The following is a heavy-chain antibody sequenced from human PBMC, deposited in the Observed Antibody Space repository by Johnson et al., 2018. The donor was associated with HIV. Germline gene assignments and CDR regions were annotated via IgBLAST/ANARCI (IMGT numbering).Heavy chain of an antibody. CDR2: IKSNTDGGTT. D-gene: IGHD3-22*01. V-gene: IGHV3-15*01. CDR1: GFTFTNAW. CDR3: ITGGMIVVRDAFDI. Sequence: VQLMESGGGLVKPGGSLRLSCAASGFTFTNAWMTWVRQAPGKGLEWVGRIKSNTDGGTTDYAAPVKGRFTISRDDSQNTLYLQMNSLKTVDPAVYYCITGGMIVVRDAFDIWGQGTMVTVSS. J-gene: IGHJ3*02.